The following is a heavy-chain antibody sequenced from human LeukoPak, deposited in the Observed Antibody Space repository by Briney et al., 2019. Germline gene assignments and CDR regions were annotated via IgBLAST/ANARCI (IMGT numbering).Heavy chain of an antibody. CDR2: IYYSGST. D-gene: IGHD3-10*01. CDR1: GGSISSSSYY. J-gene: IGHJ5*02. V-gene: IGHV4-39*01. Sequence: PSETLSLTCTVSGGSISSSSYYWGWIRQPPGKGLEWIGSIYYSGSTYYNPSLKSRVTISVDTSKNQFSLKLSSVTAADTAVYYCASQKYYYGSGSPYWFDPWGQGTLVTVSS. CDR3: ASQKYYYGSGSPYWFDP.